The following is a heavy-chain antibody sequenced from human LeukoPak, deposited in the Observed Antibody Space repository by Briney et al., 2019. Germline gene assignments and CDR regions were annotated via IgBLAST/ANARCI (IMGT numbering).Heavy chain of an antibody. V-gene: IGHV3-11*04. Sequence: GGSLRLSCAASGFTFSDYYMSWIRQAPGKGLEWVSYISSSGSTIYYADSEKGRFTISRDNAKNSLYLQMNSLRAEDTAVYYCARDKGRIAVAGTGFDYWGQGTLVTVSS. J-gene: IGHJ4*02. CDR2: ISSSGSTI. CDR1: GFTFSDYY. D-gene: IGHD6-19*01. CDR3: ARDKGRIAVAGTGFDY.